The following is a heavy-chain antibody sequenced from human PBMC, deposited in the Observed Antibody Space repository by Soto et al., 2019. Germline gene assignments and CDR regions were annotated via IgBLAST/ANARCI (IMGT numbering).Heavy chain of an antibody. Sequence: SQTNSLTCAISGDSVSSNSAAWNWIRQSPSRGLEWLGRTYYRSKWYNDYAVSVKSRITINPDTSKNQFSLQLNSVTPEDTAVYYSSRVPELSFFGVVITAYGMDVRCQGTTVSLS. CDR1: GDSVSSNSAA. D-gene: IGHD3-3*01. CDR2: TYYRSKWYN. CDR3: SRVPELSFFGVVITAYGMDV. V-gene: IGHV6-1*01. J-gene: IGHJ6*02.